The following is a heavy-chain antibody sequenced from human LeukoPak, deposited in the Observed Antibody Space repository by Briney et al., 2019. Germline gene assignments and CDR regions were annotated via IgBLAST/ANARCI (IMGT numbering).Heavy chain of an antibody. Sequence: PSETLSLTCTVSGGSISSGSYYWSWIRQPAGKGLEWIGRIYTSGSTNYNPSLKSRVTISVDTSKNQFSLKLSSVIATDTAVYYCARSPRVATILGPAYVFDLWGQGTLVPVSS. V-gene: IGHV4-61*02. CDR1: GGSISSGSYY. CDR3: ARSPRVATILGPAYVFDL. CDR2: IYTSGST. D-gene: IGHD5-12*01. J-gene: IGHJ3*01.